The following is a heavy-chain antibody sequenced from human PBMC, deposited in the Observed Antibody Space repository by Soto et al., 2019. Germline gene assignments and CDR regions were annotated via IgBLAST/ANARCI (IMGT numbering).Heavy chain of an antibody. CDR3: VTDDNGDPNAFDV. Sequence: QVQMVESGGGVVQPGGSLRLSCAVSGFTVSDYGMHWVRRSPGKGLEWVAVICADGHKTLHADSVKGRFTISRDNSENIQFLEMNSLRTEDTAVYYCVTDDNGDPNAFDVWGQGTVVTVSS. V-gene: IGHV3-33*01. CDR1: GFTVSDYG. CDR2: ICADGHKT. J-gene: IGHJ3*01. D-gene: IGHD2-8*01.